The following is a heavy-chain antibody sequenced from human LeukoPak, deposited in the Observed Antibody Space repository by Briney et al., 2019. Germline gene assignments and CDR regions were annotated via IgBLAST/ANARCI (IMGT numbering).Heavy chain of an antibody. V-gene: IGHV3-9*01. CDR1: GFTFDDYA. CDR2: ISWNSGSI. J-gene: IGHJ4*02. CDR3: AKDGE. Sequence: GGSPRLSCAASGFTFDDYAMHWVRQAPGKGLEWVSGISWNSGSIGYADSVKGRFTISRDNAKNSLYLQMNSLRAEDTALYYCAKDGEWGQGTLVTVSS.